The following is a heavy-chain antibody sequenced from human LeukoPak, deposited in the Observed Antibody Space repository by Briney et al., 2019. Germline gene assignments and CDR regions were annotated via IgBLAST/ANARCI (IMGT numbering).Heavy chain of an antibody. CDR1: GYTFTSYY. J-gene: IGHJ3*02. Sequence: ASVKVSCKASGYTFTSYYMHWVRQAPGQGLEWVGIINPSGGSTSYAQKFQGRVTMTRDTSTSTVYMELSSLRSEDTAVYYCARAEKRITMIPDIWGQGTMVTVSS. CDR3: ARAEKRITMIPDI. CDR2: INPSGGST. V-gene: IGHV1-46*01. D-gene: IGHD3-22*01.